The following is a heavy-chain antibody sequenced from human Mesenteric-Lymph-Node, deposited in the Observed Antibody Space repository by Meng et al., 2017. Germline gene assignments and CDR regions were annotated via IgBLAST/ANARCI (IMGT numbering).Heavy chain of an antibody. V-gene: IGHV4-39*01. J-gene: IGHJ5*02. D-gene: IGHD6-19*01. Sequence: QPQLQESGPGLVKPSEAPSLTCSVSGGSISTSGYYWGGIRRPPGKGLEWIGSIGHSGTTYYTPSLRRRVTVSIDTSKNQFSLEVTSVTAADTAVYYCVRSSGWVRTGFDPWGQGTLVTVSS. CDR1: GGSISTSGYY. CDR3: VRSSGWVRTGFDP. CDR2: IGHSGTT.